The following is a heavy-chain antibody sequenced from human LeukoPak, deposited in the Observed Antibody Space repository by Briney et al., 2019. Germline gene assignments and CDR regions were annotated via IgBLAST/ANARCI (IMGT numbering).Heavy chain of an antibody. J-gene: IGHJ5*02. CDR3: ARGRGRIAAAGSSSTNWFDP. CDR2: IYYSGST. Sequence: SETLSLTCTVSGGSISSSSYYWGWIRQPPGKGLEWIGSIYYSGSTYYNPSLKSRVTISVDTSKNQFSLKLSSVTAADTAVYYCARGRGRIAAAGSSSTNWFDPWGQGTLVTVSS. D-gene: IGHD6-13*01. CDR1: GGSISSSSYY. V-gene: IGHV4-39*01.